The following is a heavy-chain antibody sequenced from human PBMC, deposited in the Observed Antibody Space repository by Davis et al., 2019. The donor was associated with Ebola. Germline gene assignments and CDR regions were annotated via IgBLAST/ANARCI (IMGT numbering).Heavy chain of an antibody. CDR1: GYTFPSYY. V-gene: IGHV1-46*01. Sequence: AASVKVSCKASGYTFPSYYMHWVRQAPGPGLEWMGIINPSGGSTSYSQKFQGRVTMTRDTSTSTVYMELSSLRSEDTAVYYCARDHPLYIVGAKQENGMDVWGQGTTVTVSS. D-gene: IGHD1-26*01. J-gene: IGHJ6*02. CDR3: ARDHPLYIVGAKQENGMDV. CDR2: INPSGGST.